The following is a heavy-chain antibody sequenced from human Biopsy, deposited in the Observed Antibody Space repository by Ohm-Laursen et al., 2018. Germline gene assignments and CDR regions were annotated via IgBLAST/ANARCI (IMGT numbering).Heavy chain of an antibody. V-gene: IGHV1-8*01. CDR3: GRAVRNQLLTDP. J-gene: IGHJ5*02. CDR1: GYTFTSYN. Sequence: SVKVSCKVSGYTFTSYNITWVRQASGQGPEWIGWLNPVSGNSNFGQKFRGRVTVTSDTSISTAYMELSGLTSDDTATYYCGRAVRNQLLTDPWGQGTLVTVTS. CDR2: LNPVSGNS. D-gene: IGHD1-7*01.